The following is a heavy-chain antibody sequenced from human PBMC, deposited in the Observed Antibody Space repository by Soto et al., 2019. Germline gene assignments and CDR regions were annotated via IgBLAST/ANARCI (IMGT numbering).Heavy chain of an antibody. Sequence: ASVKVSCKASGGTFSSYAISWVRQAPGQGLEWMGGTIPIFGTANYAQKFQGRVTITADESTSTAYMELSSLRSEDTAVYYCANGNHEYSSSSQPLGYYYGMDVWGQGTTVTVSS. J-gene: IGHJ6*02. CDR2: TIPIFGTA. D-gene: IGHD6-6*01. V-gene: IGHV1-69*13. CDR1: GGTFSSYA. CDR3: ANGNHEYSSSSQPLGYYYGMDV.